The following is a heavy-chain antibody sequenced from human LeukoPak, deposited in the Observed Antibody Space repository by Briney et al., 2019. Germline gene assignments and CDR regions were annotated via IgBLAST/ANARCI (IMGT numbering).Heavy chain of an antibody. V-gene: IGHV3-64*01. CDR3: ATVSSSWYH. D-gene: IGHD6-13*01. Sequence: GGSLRLSCAASGFTFSSYAMHWVRQAPGKGLEYVSAISSNGGSTYYANSVKGRFTISRDNSKNTLCLQMGSLRAEDMAVYYCATVSSSWYHWGQGTLVTVSS. CDR2: ISSNGGST. CDR1: GFTFSSYA. J-gene: IGHJ5*02.